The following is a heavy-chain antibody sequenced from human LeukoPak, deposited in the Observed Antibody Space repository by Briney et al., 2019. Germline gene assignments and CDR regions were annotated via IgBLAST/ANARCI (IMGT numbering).Heavy chain of an antibody. D-gene: IGHD5-24*01. CDR1: GFTFRSYC. V-gene: IGHV3-7*04. CDR3: TRVGYIDEGIDY. CDR2: IKQDGSKK. Sequence: GGSLRLSCAASGFTFRSYCMNWARQAPGKGLEWVANIKQDGSKKSYVDSVKGRFTISRDNAKNSLYLQMNSLRAEDTAIYYCTRVGYIDEGIDYWGQGTLVTVSS. J-gene: IGHJ4*02.